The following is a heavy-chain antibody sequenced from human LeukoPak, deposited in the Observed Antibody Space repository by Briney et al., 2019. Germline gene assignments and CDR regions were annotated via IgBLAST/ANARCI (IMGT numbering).Heavy chain of an antibody. CDR3: ARDSGGFMDV. Sequence: AXSGFTFSDXXXXWVRQXPGKXXXWVSSISSSSSYIYYADSVKGRFTISRDNAKNSLYLQMNSLRAEDTAVYYCARDSGGFMDVWGKGTTVTVSS. CDR1: GFTFSDXX. V-gene: IGHV3-21*01. J-gene: IGHJ6*03. CDR2: ISSSSSYI.